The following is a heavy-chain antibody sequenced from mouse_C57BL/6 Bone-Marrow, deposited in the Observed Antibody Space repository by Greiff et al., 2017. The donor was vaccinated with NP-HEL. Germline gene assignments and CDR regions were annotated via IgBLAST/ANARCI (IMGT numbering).Heavy chain of an antibody. J-gene: IGHJ1*03. V-gene: IGHV5-9*01. CDR3: ARLGVYYWDV. D-gene: IGHD1-1*01. Sequence: EVQRVESGGGLVKPGGSLKLSCAASGFTFSSYTMSWVRQTPEKRLEWVATISGGGGNTYYPDSVKGRFTISRDNAKNTLYLQISSLRSEDTALYYCARLGVYYWDVWGTGTTVTVSS. CDR1: GFTFSSYT. CDR2: ISGGGGNT.